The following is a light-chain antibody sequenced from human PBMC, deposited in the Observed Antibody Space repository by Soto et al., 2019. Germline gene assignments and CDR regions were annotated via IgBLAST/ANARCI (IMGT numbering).Light chain of an antibody. CDR1: QTIATN. J-gene: IGKJ1*01. CDR3: QQYFEWPPMT. Sequence: EMTQSPASLSVSPGERATISCRASQTIATNLAWYQQKPGQAPRLLISGASTRPAGISARCRGSGAGTEYTITISSLRSEDAVTYYCQQYFEWPPMTFGQGTKVEI. CDR2: GAS. V-gene: IGKV3-15*01.